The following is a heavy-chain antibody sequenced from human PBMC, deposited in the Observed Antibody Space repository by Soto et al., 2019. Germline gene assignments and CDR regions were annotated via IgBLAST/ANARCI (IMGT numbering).Heavy chain of an antibody. Sequence: ASVKVSCKASGYTFTSYAMHWVRQAPGQRLEWMGWINAGNGNTKYSQKFQGRVTITRDTSASTAYMELSSLRSEDTAVYYCARGAGRLRYFDWLFQGDAFDTWGQGTMVTVSS. CDR1: GYTFTSYA. V-gene: IGHV1-3*01. CDR2: INAGNGNT. J-gene: IGHJ3*02. D-gene: IGHD3-9*01. CDR3: ARGAGRLRYFDWLFQGDAFDT.